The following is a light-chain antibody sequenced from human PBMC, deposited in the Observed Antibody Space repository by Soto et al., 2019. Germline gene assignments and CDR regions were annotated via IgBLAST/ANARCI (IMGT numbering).Light chain of an antibody. CDR1: QSVSSN. CDR2: GAS. V-gene: IGKV3D-15*01. J-gene: IGKJ1*01. CDR3: RQRYSTHQT. Sequence: EIEMTHSPATLSLAPGERATLSCSASQSVSSNLAWYQQKPGQAPRILIYGASSRATGSPERCSGSGSGTEFTLTISSMQPEDFVTYYPRQRYSTHQTFGQGTKVDI.